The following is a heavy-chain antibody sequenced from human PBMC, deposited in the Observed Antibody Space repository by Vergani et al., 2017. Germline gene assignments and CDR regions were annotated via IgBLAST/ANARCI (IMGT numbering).Heavy chain of an antibody. CDR2: IYYSGST. V-gene: IGHV4-59*01. Sequence: QVQLQESGPGLVKPSENLSLTCTVSGGSISNYYWSWIRQPPGKGLEWIGYIYYSGSTNYSPSLKSRVTISVDTTKNQFSLKLSSVTAADTAVYYCAGDTHSWQRADRWGQGLLVSVSS. J-gene: IGHJ5*02. CDR3: AGDTHSWQRADR. CDR1: GGSISNYY. D-gene: IGHD6-13*01.